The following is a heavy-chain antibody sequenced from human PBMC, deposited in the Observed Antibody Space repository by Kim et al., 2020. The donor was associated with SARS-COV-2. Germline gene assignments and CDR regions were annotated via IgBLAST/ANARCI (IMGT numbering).Heavy chain of an antibody. CDR2: IDPSDSYT. Sequence: GESLKISCKGSGYSFTSYWISWVRQMPGKGLEWMGRIDPSDSYTNYSPSFQGHVTISADKSISTAYLQWSSLKASDTAMYYCARHRLAAAGTGRWFDPWGQGTLVTVSS. D-gene: IGHD6-13*01. V-gene: IGHV5-10-1*01. J-gene: IGHJ5*02. CDR1: GYSFTSYW. CDR3: ARHRLAAAGTGRWFDP.